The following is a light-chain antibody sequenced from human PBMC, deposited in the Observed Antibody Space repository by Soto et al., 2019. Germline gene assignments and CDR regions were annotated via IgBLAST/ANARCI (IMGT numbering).Light chain of an antibody. CDR3: QQRSNWLT. Sequence: EIVLTQSPATLSLSPGERATLSCRASQSVSSYLAWYQQKPGQAPRLLIYDAPNRATGIPARFSGSGSGTDFTLTISSLEPEDFAVYYCQQRSNWLTFGQGTKVEIK. V-gene: IGKV3-11*01. J-gene: IGKJ1*01. CDR1: QSVSSY. CDR2: DAP.